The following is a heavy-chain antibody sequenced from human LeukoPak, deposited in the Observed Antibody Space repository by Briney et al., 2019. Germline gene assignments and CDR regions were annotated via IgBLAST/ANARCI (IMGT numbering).Heavy chain of an antibody. CDR2: INHSGST. CDR1: GGSFSGYY. Sequence: PSETLSLTCAVYGGSFSGYYWSWIRQPPGKGLEWIGEINHSGSTNYNPSLKSRVTISVDTSKNQFSLKLSSVTAADTAVYYCARGQVAVAGMSYWGQGTLVTVSS. V-gene: IGHV4-34*01. D-gene: IGHD6-19*01. CDR3: ARGQVAVAGMSY. J-gene: IGHJ4*02.